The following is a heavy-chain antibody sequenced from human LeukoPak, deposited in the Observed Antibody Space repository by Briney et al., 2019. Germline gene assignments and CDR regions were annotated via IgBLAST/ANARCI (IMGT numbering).Heavy chain of an antibody. CDR1: GFTFSSYS. D-gene: IGHD4-17*01. V-gene: IGHV3-21*04. CDR3: ARVDLRYGAIDP. CDR2: ISSSSSYI. Sequence: GGSLRLSCAASGFTFSSYSMNWVRQAPGKGLEWVSSISSSSSYIYYADSVKGRFTISRDNAKNSLYLQMNSLRAEDTAVYYCARVDLRYGAIDPWAQGTLVTVSS. J-gene: IGHJ5*02.